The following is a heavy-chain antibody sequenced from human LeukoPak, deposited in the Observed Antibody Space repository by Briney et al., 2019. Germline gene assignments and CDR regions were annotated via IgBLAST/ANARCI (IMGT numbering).Heavy chain of an antibody. V-gene: IGHV4-4*02. J-gene: IGHJ5*02. CDR1: GGSISSSTNW. D-gene: IGHD4-17*01. CDR3: ARGYGDYDLLRRANWFDP. CDR2: IYHSGGT. Sequence: SGTLSLTCAVSGGSISSSTNWWSWVRQPPGKGLEWIGEIYHSGGTNYNPSLKSRITISVDTSKNQFSLKLSSVTAADTAVYYCARGYGDYDLLRRANWFDPWGQGTLVTVSS.